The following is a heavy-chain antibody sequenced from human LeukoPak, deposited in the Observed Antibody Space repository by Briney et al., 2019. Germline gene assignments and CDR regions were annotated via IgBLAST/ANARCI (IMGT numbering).Heavy chain of an antibody. J-gene: IGHJ6*02. V-gene: IGHV3-74*01. Sequence: PGGSLRLSCEASGFTFSAYWMHWIRQVPGKGLVWVSSINKDASITRYADSVKGRFTISRDNAKNSLYLQMNSLRAEDTAVYYCAIPPLSGTGSSRPLAGMDVWGQGTTVTVSS. D-gene: IGHD3-10*01. CDR2: INKDASIT. CDR3: AIPPLSGTGSSRPLAGMDV. CDR1: GFTFSAYW.